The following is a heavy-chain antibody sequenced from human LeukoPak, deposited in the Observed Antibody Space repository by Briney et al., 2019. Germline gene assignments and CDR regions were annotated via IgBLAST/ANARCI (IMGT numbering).Heavy chain of an antibody. Sequence: PGGSLRLSCAASGFTFDDYAMHWVRQAPGKGLEWVSGISWNSGSIGYADSVKGRFTISRDNAKNSLYLQMNSLRAEDTAVYYCARDGNWGQGTLVTVSS. CDR3: ARDGN. CDR1: GFTFDDYA. J-gene: IGHJ4*02. CDR2: ISWNSGSI. V-gene: IGHV3-9*01.